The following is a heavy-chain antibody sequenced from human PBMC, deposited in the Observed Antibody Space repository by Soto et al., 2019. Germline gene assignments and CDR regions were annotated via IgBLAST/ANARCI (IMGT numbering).Heavy chain of an antibody. D-gene: IGHD1-7*01. Sequence: ASVKVSCKASGYTFTSYDINWVRQATGQGLEWMGWMNPNSGNTGYAQKFQGRVTMTRNTSISTAYMELSSLRSEDTAVYYCARGSWSGGITGTTLAEGYYHYMDVWGKGTTVTVSS. CDR2: MNPNSGNT. J-gene: IGHJ6*03. CDR1: GYTFTSYD. V-gene: IGHV1-8*01. CDR3: ARGSWSGGITGTTLAEGYYHYMDV.